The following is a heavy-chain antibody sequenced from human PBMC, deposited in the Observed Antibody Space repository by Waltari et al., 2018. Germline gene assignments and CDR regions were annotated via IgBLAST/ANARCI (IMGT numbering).Heavy chain of an antibody. V-gene: IGHV1-69*12. Sequence: QFQLVQSGAEVKKPGSSVRVSCKASGGTFSTYAITWVRQAPGQGLEWMGGITPIFGTANDTRRFKSRVTITANESTSTAYMERSSLRSDDTAVYYCARGRDDYNSPLNWGQGTLVTVSS. CDR3: ARGRDDYNSPLN. D-gene: IGHD4-4*01. CDR1: GGTFSTYA. J-gene: IGHJ4*02. CDR2: ITPIFGTA.